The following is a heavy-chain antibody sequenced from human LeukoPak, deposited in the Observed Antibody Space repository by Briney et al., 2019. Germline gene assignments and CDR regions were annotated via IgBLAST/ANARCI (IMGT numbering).Heavy chain of an antibody. Sequence: GGSLRLSCAASGFTFSSYSMNWVRQAPGKGLEWVSSINSSSSYIYYADPVKGRFTISGDNAKNSLYLQMNSLRAEDTAIYYCARDFTCGGDCYLYYFDYWGQGTLVTVSS. J-gene: IGHJ4*02. CDR3: ARDFTCGGDCYLYYFDY. D-gene: IGHD2-21*02. CDR2: INSSSSYI. CDR1: GFTFSSYS. V-gene: IGHV3-21*01.